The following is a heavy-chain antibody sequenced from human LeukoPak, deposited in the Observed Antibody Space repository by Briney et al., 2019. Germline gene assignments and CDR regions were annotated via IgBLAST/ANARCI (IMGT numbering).Heavy chain of an antibody. D-gene: IGHD3-22*01. V-gene: IGHV3-21*01. CDR1: GFTFSTYT. CDR2: ISSTSSYI. J-gene: IGHJ4*02. CDR3: ARVHYYDSSGPVDY. Sequence: GGSLRLSCAASGFTFSTYTMSWVRQAPGKGLEWVSSISSTSSYIYYADSVKGRFTISRDNAKNSLYLQMNSLRAEDTAVYYCARVHYYDSSGPVDYWGQGTLVTVSS.